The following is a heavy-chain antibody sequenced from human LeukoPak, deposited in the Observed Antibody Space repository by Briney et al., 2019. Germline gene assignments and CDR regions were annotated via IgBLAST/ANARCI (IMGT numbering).Heavy chain of an antibody. J-gene: IGHJ4*02. V-gene: IGHV4-39*01. CDR2: IYYSGST. CDR1: GGSISSSSHY. D-gene: IGHD2-15*01. Sequence: SETLSLTCIVSGGSISSSSHYWGWIRQPPGKGLEWIGSIYYSGSTYYSPSLKSRVTISVDTSKNQFSLKLRSVTAADTAVYHCARLWAYCSGGTCYSFDDWGQGTLVTVSS. CDR3: ARLWAYCSGGTCYSFDD.